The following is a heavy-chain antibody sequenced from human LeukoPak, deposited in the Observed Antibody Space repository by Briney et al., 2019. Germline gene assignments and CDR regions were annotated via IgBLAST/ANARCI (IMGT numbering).Heavy chain of an antibody. CDR1: GGSFSGYY. CDR2: INHSGST. Sequence: SETLSLTCAVYGGSFSGYYWSWIRQPPGKGLEWIGEINHSGSTNYNPSLKSRVTISVDTPKNQFSLKLSSVTAADTAVYYCARGYSSSWYGGFDYWGQGTLVTVSS. J-gene: IGHJ4*02. V-gene: IGHV4-34*01. CDR3: ARGYSSSWYGGFDY. D-gene: IGHD6-13*01.